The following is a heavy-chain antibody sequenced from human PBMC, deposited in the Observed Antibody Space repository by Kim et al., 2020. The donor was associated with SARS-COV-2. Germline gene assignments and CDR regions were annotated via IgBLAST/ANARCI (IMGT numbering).Heavy chain of an antibody. CDR3: ARSPGTAGRDSSSWIFYY. Sequence: ASVKVSCKASGYTFTGYYMHWVRQAPGQGLEWMGRINPNSGGTNYAQKFQGRVTMTRDTSISTAYMELSRLRSDDTAVYYCARSPGTAGRDSSSWIFYYWGQGTLVTVSS. CDR1: GYTFTGYY. D-gene: IGHD6-13*01. CDR2: INPNSGGT. J-gene: IGHJ4*02. V-gene: IGHV1-2*06.